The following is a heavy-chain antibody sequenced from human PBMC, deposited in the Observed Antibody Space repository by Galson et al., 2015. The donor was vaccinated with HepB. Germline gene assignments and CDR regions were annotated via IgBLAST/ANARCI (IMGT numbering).Heavy chain of an antibody. V-gene: IGHV3-30*03. Sequence: SLRLSCAASGFTFSSYGMHWVRQAPGKGLEWVAVISYDGSNKYYADSVKGRFTISRDNSKNTLYLQMNSLRAEDTAVYYCARPLYGDRDYWGQGTLVTVSS. CDR2: ISYDGSNK. D-gene: IGHD4-17*01. CDR1: GFTFSSYG. CDR3: ARPLYGDRDY. J-gene: IGHJ4*02.